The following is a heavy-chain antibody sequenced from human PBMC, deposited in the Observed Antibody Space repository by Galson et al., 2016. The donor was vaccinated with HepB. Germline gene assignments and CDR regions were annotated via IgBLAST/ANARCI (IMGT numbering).Heavy chain of an antibody. CDR2: IYTGGST. V-gene: IGHV4-31*01. D-gene: IGHD2-8*02. Sequence: LSLTCTVSGGSISSGGYYWTWIRQFPGKGLEWIGYIYTGGSTYYNQSPKSPASISIDTSQNQFTLMLRSVTPAETAVYFCARESDCAGGNCYCMGGPHFWRYDLWGRGTLVTVSS. CDR3: ARESDCAGGNCYCMGGPHFWRYDL. J-gene: IGHJ2*01. CDR1: GGSISSGGYY.